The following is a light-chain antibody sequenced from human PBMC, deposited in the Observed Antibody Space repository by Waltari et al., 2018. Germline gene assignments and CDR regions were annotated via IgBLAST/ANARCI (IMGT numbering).Light chain of an antibody. V-gene: IGLV1-47*01. Sequence: QSVLTQAPSESGTPGQTVNISCSGRTSNIGSRFVYWYKQVAGVAPKLLIYKNDRPPSGVPDRFSCSKSAYSASLAITGLRSEDEADYYCCSYTTRNTYVFGTGTKVTVL. CDR3: CSYTTRNTYV. CDR1: TSNIGSRF. J-gene: IGLJ1*01. CDR2: KND.